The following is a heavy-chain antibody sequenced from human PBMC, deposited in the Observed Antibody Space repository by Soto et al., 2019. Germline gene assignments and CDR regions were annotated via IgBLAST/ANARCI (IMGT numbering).Heavy chain of an antibody. CDR3: ARGAFAYDFWSGDSYYYGMDV. J-gene: IGHJ6*02. Sequence: QVQLVQSGAEVKKPGASVKVSCKASGYTFTSYYMHWVRQAPGQGLEWMGIINPSGGSTSYAQKFQGRVTMTRETSTSTVYMELSSLRSEDTAVYYCARGAFAYDFWSGDSYYYGMDVWGQGTTVTVSS. V-gene: IGHV1-46*01. D-gene: IGHD3-3*01. CDR2: INPSGGST. CDR1: GYTFTSYY.